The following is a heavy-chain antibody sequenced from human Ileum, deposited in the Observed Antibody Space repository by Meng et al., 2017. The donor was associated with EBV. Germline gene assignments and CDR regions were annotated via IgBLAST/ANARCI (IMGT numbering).Heavy chain of an antibody. J-gene: IGHJ4*02. CDR3: ARRIHSSRPH. Sequence: LQESGPGLVKPSNTLSLTCAVSGGSFISTVRYWSWFGQSPGKFLERIVSIYSYDGNFHYSPTLKGRVTISVDTSKDQYTLKLTHRNVAYTPMYYCARRIHSSRPHWGQGTLVTVSS. V-gene: IGHV4-39*01. D-gene: IGHD3-22*01. CDR1: GGSFISTVRY. CDR2: IYSYDGNF.